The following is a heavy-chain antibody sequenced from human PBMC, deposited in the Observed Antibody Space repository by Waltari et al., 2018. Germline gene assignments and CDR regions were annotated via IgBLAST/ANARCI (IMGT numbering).Heavy chain of an antibody. CDR3: ARDTYYYDSSGYYDGYFDL. CDR2: IYTSGST. J-gene: IGHJ2*01. D-gene: IGHD3-22*01. V-gene: IGHV4-4*07. CDR1: GGSISSYY. Sequence: QVQLQESGPGLVKPSETLSLTCTVSGGSISSYYWSWIRQPAGKGLEWIGRIYTSGSTNYNPSLKSRVTMSVDTSKNQFSLKLSSVKAADTAVYYCARDTYYYDSSGYYDGYFDLWGRGTLVTVSS.